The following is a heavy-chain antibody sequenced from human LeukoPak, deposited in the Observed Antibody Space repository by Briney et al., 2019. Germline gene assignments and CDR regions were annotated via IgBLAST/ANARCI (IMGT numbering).Heavy chain of an antibody. CDR2: ISGSGGST. CDR3: AKERGQWLVLSYYFDY. CDR1: GLTFSSYA. J-gene: IGHJ4*02. V-gene: IGHV3-23*01. D-gene: IGHD6-19*01. Sequence: GGSLILSCAASGLTFSSYAMSWVRQAPGKGLEWVSAISGSGGSTYYADSVKGRFTISRDNSKNTLYLQMNSLRAEDTAVYYCAKERGQWLVLSYYFDYWGQGTLVTVSS.